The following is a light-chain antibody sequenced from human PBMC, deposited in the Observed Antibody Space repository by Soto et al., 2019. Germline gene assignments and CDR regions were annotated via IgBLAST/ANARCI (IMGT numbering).Light chain of an antibody. CDR1: QSIGNY. CDR3: QQLNSYPLT. CDR2: AAS. J-gene: IGKJ5*01. V-gene: IGKV1-39*01. Sequence: DIQMTQSPSSLSASIGDRVTITCRAGQSIGNYLNWYQQKPGKAPNLLIYAASTLQSGVPSRFSGSGSGTDFTLTISCLQSEDFATYYCQQLNSYPLTFGQGTRLEIK.